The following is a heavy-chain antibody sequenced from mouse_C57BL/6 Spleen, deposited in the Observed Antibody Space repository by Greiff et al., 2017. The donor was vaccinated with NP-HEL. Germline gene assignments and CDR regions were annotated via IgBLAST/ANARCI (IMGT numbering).Heavy chain of an antibody. CDR3: AITFITTSYYAMDY. CDR2: IYPGDGDT. D-gene: IGHD1-1*01. J-gene: IGHJ4*01. Sequence: VQLQQSGPELVKPGASVKISCKASGYAFSSSWMNWVKQRPGKGLEWIGRIYPGDGDTNYNGKFKGKATLTADKSSSTAYMQLSSLTSEDSAVYFCAITFITTSYYAMDYWGQGTSVTVSS. V-gene: IGHV1-82*01. CDR1: GYAFSSSW.